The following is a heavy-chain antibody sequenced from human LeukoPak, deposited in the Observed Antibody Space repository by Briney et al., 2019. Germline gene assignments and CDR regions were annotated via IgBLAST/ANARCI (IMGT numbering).Heavy chain of an antibody. D-gene: IGHD1-7*01. CDR1: GFTFSSYS. V-gene: IGHV3-21*01. CDR3: ARVPPRNYDYAFDI. Sequence: GGSLRLSCAASGFTFSSYSMNWVRQAPGKGLEWVSSISSSSSYIYYADSVKGRFTISRDNAKNSLYLQMNSLRAEDTAVYYCARVPPRNYDYAFDIWGQGTMVTVSS. J-gene: IGHJ3*02. CDR2: ISSSSSYI.